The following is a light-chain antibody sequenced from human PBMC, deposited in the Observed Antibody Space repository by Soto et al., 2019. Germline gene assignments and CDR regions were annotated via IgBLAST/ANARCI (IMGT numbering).Light chain of an antibody. CDR2: EVS. J-gene: IGLJ3*02. V-gene: IGLV2-14*01. CDR3: SSYTSYTTLV. Sequence: QSALTQPASVSGSPGQSITISCTGTSSDIGDYDYVSWYQQHPGKAPKLMIFEVSKRPSGVSNRFSGSKSGNAASLTVSGLQAEDEAVYYCSSYTSYTTLVFGGGTKLTVL. CDR1: SSDIGDYDY.